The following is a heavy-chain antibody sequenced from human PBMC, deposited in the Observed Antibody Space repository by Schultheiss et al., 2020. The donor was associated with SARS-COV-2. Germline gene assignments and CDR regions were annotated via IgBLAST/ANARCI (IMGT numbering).Heavy chain of an antibody. CDR3: ARGENNWNYVKAY. V-gene: IGHV3-21*01. CDR2: ISSSSSYI. CDR1: GFTFSSYS. J-gene: IGHJ4*02. D-gene: IGHD1-7*01. Sequence: GESLKISCAASGFTFSSYSMNWVRQAPGKGLEWVSSISSSSSYIYYADSVKGRFTISRDNAKNSLYLQMNSLRAEDTAVYYCARGENNWNYVKAYWGQGTLVTVSS.